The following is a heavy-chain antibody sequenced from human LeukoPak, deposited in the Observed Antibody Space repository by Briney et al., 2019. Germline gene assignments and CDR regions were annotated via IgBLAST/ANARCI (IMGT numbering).Heavy chain of an antibody. CDR2: IKQDGSEK. CDR1: GFTFSSHW. CDR3: VRDSPAFDI. J-gene: IGHJ3*02. Sequence: PGGSLRLSCAASGFTFSSHWMRWVRQAPGKGPEWVANIKQDGSEKYYVDSVKGRFTISRDNAKNSLYLQMNSLRAEDTAVYYCVRDSPAFDIWGQGTRVTVSS. V-gene: IGHV3-7*01.